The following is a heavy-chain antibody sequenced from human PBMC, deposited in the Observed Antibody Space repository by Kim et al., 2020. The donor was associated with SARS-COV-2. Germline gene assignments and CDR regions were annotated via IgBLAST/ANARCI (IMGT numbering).Heavy chain of an antibody. CDR3: GRGSQQRDH. J-gene: IGHJ4*02. D-gene: IGHD2-2*01. V-gene: IGHV4-4*07. Sequence: GGITDYNPDLRSRLTMSGDPSKNQFSLGLSSVTVADPAVYYCGRGSQQRDHWGRGPLVTVSS. CDR2: GGIT.